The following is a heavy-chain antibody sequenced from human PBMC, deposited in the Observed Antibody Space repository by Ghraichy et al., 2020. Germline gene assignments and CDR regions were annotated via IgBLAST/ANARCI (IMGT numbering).Heavy chain of an antibody. CDR3: ARDAGITGTDLLYYYGMDV. J-gene: IGHJ6*02. CDR2: ISAYNGNT. V-gene: IGHV1-18*04. Sequence: ASVKVSCKASGYTFTSYGISWVRQAPGQGLEWMGWISAYNGNTNYAQKLQGRVTMTTDTSTSTAYMELRSLRSDDTAVYYCARDAGITGTDLLYYYGMDVWGQGTTVTVSS. CDR1: GYTFTSYG. D-gene: IGHD1-20*01.